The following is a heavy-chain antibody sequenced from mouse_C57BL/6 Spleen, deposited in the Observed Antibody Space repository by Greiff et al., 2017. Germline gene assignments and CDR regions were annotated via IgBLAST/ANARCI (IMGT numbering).Heavy chain of an antibody. J-gene: IGHJ2*01. V-gene: IGHV1-52*01. CDR1: GYTFTSYW. CDR2: IDPSDSET. CDR3: ARGVLLRPPEDYFDY. Sequence: QVQLQQPGAELVRPGSSVKLSCKASGYTFTSYWIHWVKQRPIQGLEWIGNIDPSDSETHYNQKFKDKATLTVNKSSSTAYMQLSSLTSEDSAVYYCARGVLLRPPEDYFDYWGQGTTLTVSS. D-gene: IGHD1-1*01.